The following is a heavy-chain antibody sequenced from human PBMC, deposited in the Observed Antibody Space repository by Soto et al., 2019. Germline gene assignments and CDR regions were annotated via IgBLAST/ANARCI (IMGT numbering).Heavy chain of an antibody. D-gene: IGHD3-22*01. CDR3: ARGSDYDSSGYYYSWFDP. Sequence: SVKVSCKASGGTFSSYAISWVRQAPGQGLEWMGGIIPIFGIANYAQKFQGRVTITADESTSTAYMELSSLRSEDTAVYYCARGSDYDSSGYYYSWFDPWGQGTLVTVSS. J-gene: IGHJ5*02. V-gene: IGHV1-69*13. CDR1: GGTFSSYA. CDR2: IIPIFGIA.